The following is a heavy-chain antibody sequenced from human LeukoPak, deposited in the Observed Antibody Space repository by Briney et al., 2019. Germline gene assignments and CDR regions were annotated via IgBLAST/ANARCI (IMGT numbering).Heavy chain of an antibody. CDR2: IDARSGIT. J-gene: IGHJ3*02. CDR3: ARTYDFGRGPPGDAFDN. D-gene: IGHD3-3*01. CDR1: GFTLSSYG. V-gene: IGHV3-48*01. Sequence: GGSLRLSCAASGFTLSSYGMNWVRQAPGKGLEWVSYIDARSGITYYADSVQGRFTISRDDAKESVFLQMNSLRADDTAVYYCARTYDFGRGPPGDAFDNWGPGTLVIVSS.